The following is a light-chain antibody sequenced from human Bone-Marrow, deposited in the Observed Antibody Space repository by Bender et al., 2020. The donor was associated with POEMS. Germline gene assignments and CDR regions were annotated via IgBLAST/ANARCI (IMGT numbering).Light chain of an antibody. J-gene: IGLJ1*01. CDR1: SSDVGAYNL. Sequence: QSALTQPASVSGSPGQSITISCTGASSDVGAYNLVSWYQQHPGKAPKLLIYEVSQRPSGVPDRFSGSKSGNTASLTISGLQADDEADYYCCASAGNFYVFGTGTKVTVL. CDR3: CASAGNFYV. CDR2: EVS. V-gene: IGLV2-23*02.